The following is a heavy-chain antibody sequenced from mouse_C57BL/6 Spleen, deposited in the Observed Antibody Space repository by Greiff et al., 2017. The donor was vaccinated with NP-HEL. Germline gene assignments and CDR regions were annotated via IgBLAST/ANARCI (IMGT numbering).Heavy chain of an antibody. CDR3: ARGYYDYDYFDY. V-gene: IGHV3-6*01. Sequence: VQLQQSGPGLVKPSQSLSLSCSVTGYSITSGYYWNWLRQFPGNKLEWMGYISYDGSNNYNPSLKNRISITRDTSKNQFFLKLNSVTTEDTATYYCARGYYDYDYFDYWGQGTTLTVSS. J-gene: IGHJ2*01. CDR1: GYSITSGYY. CDR2: ISYDGSN. D-gene: IGHD2-4*01.